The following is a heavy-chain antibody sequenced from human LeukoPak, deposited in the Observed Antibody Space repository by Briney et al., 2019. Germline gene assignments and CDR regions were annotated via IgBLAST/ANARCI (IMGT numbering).Heavy chain of an antibody. Sequence: ASVKVSCKASGYTFTSHGISWVRQAPGQGLEWMGWISAYNGNTNYAQKLQGRVTMTTDTSTSTAYMELRSLRSDDTAVYYCARDDVRRTPYYYDSSGYSLSAFDIWGQGTMVTVSS. CDR2: ISAYNGNT. CDR1: GYTFTSHG. D-gene: IGHD3-22*01. J-gene: IGHJ3*02. CDR3: ARDDVRRTPYYYDSSGYSLSAFDI. V-gene: IGHV1-18*01.